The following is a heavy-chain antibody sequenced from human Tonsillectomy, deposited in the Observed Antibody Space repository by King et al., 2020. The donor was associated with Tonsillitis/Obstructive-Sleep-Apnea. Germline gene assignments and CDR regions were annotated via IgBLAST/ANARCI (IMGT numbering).Heavy chain of an antibody. J-gene: IGHJ6*03. V-gene: IGHV1-69*04. Sequence: QDQLVQSGAEVKRSGSSVKVSCKASGGDFSSYVISWVRQAPGQGLEWMGRIIPLLGRTKYAQKFQGRVTITADKSTSTAYMELSSLTSEDTAVYYCARDRRVVPAAEGVYYYYYMDVWGKGTTVTVSS. CDR3: ARDRRVVPAAEGVYYYYYMDV. CDR2: IIPLLGRT. D-gene: IGHD2-2*01. CDR1: GGDFSSYV.